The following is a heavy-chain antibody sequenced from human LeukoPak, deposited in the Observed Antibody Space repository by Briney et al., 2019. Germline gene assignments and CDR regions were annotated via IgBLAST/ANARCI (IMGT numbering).Heavy chain of an antibody. Sequence: SETLSLTCTVSGGSISSSRYYGGWIRQPPGKGLEWIGSKYYSGSTYYNPSLKNRVTISADTSKNQFSLKLSSVTAADTAVYYCARNIAVAGRGDYMDVWGKGTTVTISS. CDR2: KYYSGST. J-gene: IGHJ6*03. CDR3: ARNIAVAGRGDYMDV. V-gene: IGHV4-39*01. CDR1: GGSISSSRYY. D-gene: IGHD6-19*01.